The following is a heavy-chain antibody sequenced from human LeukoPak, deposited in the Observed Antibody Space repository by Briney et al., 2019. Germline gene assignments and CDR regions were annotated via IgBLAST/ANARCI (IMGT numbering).Heavy chain of an antibody. CDR1: GYTFTGYY. J-gene: IGHJ4*02. D-gene: IGHD3-22*01. CDR2: INPNSGGT. V-gene: IGHV1-2*06. CDR3: ARARASSGYYSDY. Sequence: ASVKVSCKASGYTFTGYYMHWVRQAPGQGLEWMGRINPNSGGTNYAQKFQGRVTMTRDTSISTAYMELSRLRSDDTAVYYCARARASSGYYSDYWGQGTLVTVSS.